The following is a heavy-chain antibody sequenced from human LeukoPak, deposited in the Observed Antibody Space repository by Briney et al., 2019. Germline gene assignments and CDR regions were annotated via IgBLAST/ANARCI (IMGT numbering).Heavy chain of an antibody. J-gene: IGHJ4*02. CDR2: ISGSGGST. CDR1: GFTLSNYA. V-gene: IGHV3-23*01. D-gene: IGHD3-3*01. CDR3: AKDLGFLEWLLYVH. Sequence: GGSLRLSCAASGFTLSNYAMNFVRQAPGKGLEWVSAISGSGGSTYYADSVKGRFTISRDNSKNTLYLQMNSLRAEDTAVYYCAKDLGFLEWLLYVHWGQGTLVTVSS.